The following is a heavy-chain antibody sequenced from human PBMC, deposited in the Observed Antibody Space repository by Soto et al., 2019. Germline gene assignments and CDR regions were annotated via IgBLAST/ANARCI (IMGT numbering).Heavy chain of an antibody. CDR1: GDSISSSYW. CDR2: IYHIGIT. V-gene: IGHV4-4*02. CDR3: ARDRGKATFYYIGMDV. Sequence: QVQLQESGPGLVKPSGTLTLTCAVSGDSISSSYWWSWVRQSPGRGLEWIGEIYHIGITNYKPSLKSRVSISVDKSKNQFSLKLTYVTGADTAVYYCARDRGKATFYYIGMDVWGQGTTVTVSS. J-gene: IGHJ6*02.